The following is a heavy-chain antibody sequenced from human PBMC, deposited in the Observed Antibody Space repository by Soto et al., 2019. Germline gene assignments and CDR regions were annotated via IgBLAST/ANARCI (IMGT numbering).Heavy chain of an antibody. CDR1: GFTFSSYA. D-gene: IGHD1-7*01. CDR3: ARELELRLLYYYYGMDV. V-gene: IGHV3-23*01. J-gene: IGHJ6*02. CDR2: ISGSGGST. Sequence: GGSLRLSCAASGFTFSSYAMSWVRQAPGKGLEWVSAISGSGGSTYYADSVKGRFTISRDNSKNTLYLQMNSLRAEDTAVYYCARELELRLLYYYYGMDVWGPGTTVTVSS.